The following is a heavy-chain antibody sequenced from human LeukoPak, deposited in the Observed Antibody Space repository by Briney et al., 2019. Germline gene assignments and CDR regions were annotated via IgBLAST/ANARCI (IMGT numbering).Heavy chain of an antibody. Sequence: ASVKVSCKASGYTFTGYYMHWVRQAPGQGLEWMGGINPNSGGTNYAQKFQGRVTMTRDTSISTAYMELSRLRSDDTAVYYCARLHDYRDYSFGHWGQGTLVTVSS. D-gene: IGHD4-17*01. CDR2: INPNSGGT. J-gene: IGHJ4*02. CDR1: GYTFTGYY. V-gene: IGHV1-2*02. CDR3: ARLHDYRDYSFGH.